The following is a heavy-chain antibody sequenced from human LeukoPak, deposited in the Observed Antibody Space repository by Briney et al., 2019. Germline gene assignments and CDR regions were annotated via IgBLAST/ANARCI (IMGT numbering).Heavy chain of an antibody. CDR2: ISGSGDNA. CDR3: AKSDCSGPTCCAGLDS. V-gene: IGHV3-23*01. D-gene: IGHD2-15*01. Sequence: PGGSLRLSCEASGFSFRTYTMSWVRLAPGKGLEWVSSISGSGDNAFYADSVKGRFALSRDNSKNTLLLQMNSLRADDAAIYFCAKSDCSGPTCCAGLDSWGQGTLVTVSS. J-gene: IGHJ4*02. CDR1: GFSFRTYT.